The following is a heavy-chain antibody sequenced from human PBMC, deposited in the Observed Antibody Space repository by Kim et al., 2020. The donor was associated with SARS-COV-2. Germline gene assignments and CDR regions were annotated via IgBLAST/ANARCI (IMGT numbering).Heavy chain of an antibody. D-gene: IGHD2-15*01. J-gene: IGHJ3*02. CDR2: IYYSGST. V-gene: IGHV4-59*08. CDR1: GGSISSYY. Sequence: SETLSLTCTVSGGSISSYYWSWIRQPPGKGLEWIGYIYYSGSTNYNPSLKSRVTISVDTSKNQFPLKLSSVTAADTAVYYCARHTPWRSLQWNAFDIWGQGTMVTVSS. CDR3: ARHTPWRSLQWNAFDI.